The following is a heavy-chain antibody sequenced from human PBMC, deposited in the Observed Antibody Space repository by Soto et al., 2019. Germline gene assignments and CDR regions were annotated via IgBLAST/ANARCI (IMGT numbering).Heavy chain of an antibody. J-gene: IGHJ6*02. Sequence: EASVKVSCKVSGYTLTELSMHWVRQAPGKGLEWMGGFDPEDGETIYAQKFQGRVTMTEDTSTDTAYMELSSLRSEDTAVYYCARYPYCSSTSCYTGVGYYYYYGMDVWGQGTTVTVPS. V-gene: IGHV1-24*01. CDR3: ARYPYCSSTSCYTGVGYYYYYGMDV. CDR2: FDPEDGET. D-gene: IGHD2-2*02. CDR1: GYTLTELS.